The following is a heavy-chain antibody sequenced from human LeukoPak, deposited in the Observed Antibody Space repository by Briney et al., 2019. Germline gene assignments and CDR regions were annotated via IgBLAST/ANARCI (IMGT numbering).Heavy chain of an antibody. J-gene: IGHJ2*01. D-gene: IGHD3-16*01. CDR3: VRLSVFGPHRYFDL. V-gene: IGHV4-39*07. CDR2: FYYTGST. Sequence: SETLSLTCTVSGGSISSNGYYWGWIRQPPGKGLEWIGSFYYTGSTFYNPSLRSRVTISVDTSKDQFSLRLTSVTAADTAVYHCVRLSVFGPHRYFDLWGRGTLVTVSS. CDR1: GGSISSNGYY.